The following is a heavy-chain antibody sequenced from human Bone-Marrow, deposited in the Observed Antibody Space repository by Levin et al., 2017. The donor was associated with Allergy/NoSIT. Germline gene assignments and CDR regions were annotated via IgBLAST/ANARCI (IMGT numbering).Heavy chain of an antibody. CDR2: ISYDGSNK. V-gene: IGHV3-30-3*01. CDR3: ARDHLVTMIVVVITTRADYYYYGMDV. Sequence: GGSLRLSCAASGFTFSSYAMHWVRQAPGKGLEWVAVISYDGSNKYYADSVKGRFTISRDNSKNTLYLQMNSLRAEDTAVYYCARDHLVTMIVVVITTRADYYYYGMDVWGQGTTVTVSS. J-gene: IGHJ6*02. D-gene: IGHD3-22*01. CDR1: GFTFSSYA.